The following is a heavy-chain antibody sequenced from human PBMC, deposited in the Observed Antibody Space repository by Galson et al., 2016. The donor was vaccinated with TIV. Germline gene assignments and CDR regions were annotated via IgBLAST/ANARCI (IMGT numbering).Heavy chain of an antibody. CDR1: GFSFSLSS. J-gene: IGHJ3*01. D-gene: IGHD3-22*01. Sequence: SLRLSCAASGFSFSLSSMNWVRQAPGRGLEWVSSISSGSSYIYYADSVKGRFTISRGNAKNSLYLQMNSLRAEDTAVYYCARTYYYDSSAYSFDAFDVWGQGTMVTVSS. CDR2: ISSGSSYI. CDR3: ARTYYYDSSAYSFDAFDV. V-gene: IGHV3-21*01.